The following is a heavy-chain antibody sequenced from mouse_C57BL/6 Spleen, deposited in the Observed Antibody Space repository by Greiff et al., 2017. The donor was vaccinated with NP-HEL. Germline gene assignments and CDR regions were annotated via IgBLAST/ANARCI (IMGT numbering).Heavy chain of an antibody. CDR2: IYPGSGST. CDR3: ARSGYYGSSYGDV. D-gene: IGHD1-1*01. Sequence: VQLPPPCSYLFPPFASVTMSCKSSGYTFTSYCITWVKQRPGQGLEWIGDIYPGSGSTNYNEKFKSKATLTVDTSSSTAYMQLSSLTSEDSAVYYCARSGYYGSSYGDVWGTGTTVTVSS. J-gene: IGHJ1*03. CDR1: GYTFTSYC. V-gene: IGHV1-55*01.